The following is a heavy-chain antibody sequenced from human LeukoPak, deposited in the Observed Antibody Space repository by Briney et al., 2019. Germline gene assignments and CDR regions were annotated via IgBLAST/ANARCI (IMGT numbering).Heavy chain of an antibody. CDR2: IGGDGTT. CDR1: GFTLSNCG. J-gene: IGHJ6*02. D-gene: IGHD3-10*01. Sequence: GGSLAGSCATSGFTLSNCGMSWVRQAPGKGLQWLSVIGGDGTTYYADSVKGRFTVSRDNSENTLYLQMNSLRAEDTAVYYCAKGPYGLGIYYGMDVWGQGTTVTV. V-gene: IGHV3-23*01. CDR3: AKGPYGLGIYYGMDV.